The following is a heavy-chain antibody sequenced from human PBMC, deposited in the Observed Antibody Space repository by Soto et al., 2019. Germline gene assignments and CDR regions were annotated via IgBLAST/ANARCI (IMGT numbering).Heavy chain of an antibody. CDR3: AGVRYGDYVSLDY. D-gene: IGHD4-17*01. J-gene: IGHJ4*02. CDR2: INAGNGNT. V-gene: IGHV1-3*01. CDR1: GYTFTSYA. Sequence: QVQLVQSGAEVKKPGASVKVSCKASGYTFTSYAMHWVRQAPGQRLEWMGWINAGNGNTKYSQKFQGRVTITRDTSARTAYMELSSLRFEDTAGYYCAGVRYGDYVSLDYWGQGTLVTVSS.